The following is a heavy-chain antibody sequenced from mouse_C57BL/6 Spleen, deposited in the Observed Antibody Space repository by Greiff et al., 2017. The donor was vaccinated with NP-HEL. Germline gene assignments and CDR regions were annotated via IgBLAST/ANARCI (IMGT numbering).Heavy chain of an antibody. J-gene: IGHJ4*01. CDR1: GYTFTSYW. Sequence: QVQLQQPGTELVKPGASVKLSCKASGYTFTSYWMHWVKQRPGQGLEWIGNINPSNGGTNYNEKFKGKATLTAEKSSSTAYMQLSSLTSEDSAVYFCANGYDLYAMDYWGQGTSVTVSS. CDR2: INPSNGGT. CDR3: ANGYDLYAMDY. V-gene: IGHV1-53*01. D-gene: IGHD2-2*01.